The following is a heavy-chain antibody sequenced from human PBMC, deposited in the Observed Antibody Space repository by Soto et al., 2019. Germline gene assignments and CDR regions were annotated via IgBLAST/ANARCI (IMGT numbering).Heavy chain of an antibody. D-gene: IGHD5-18*01. V-gene: IGHV3-64D*06. Sequence: EVQLVESGGGLVQPGGSLRLSCSASGFTFSSYAMHWVRQAPGKGLEYVSAISSNGGSTYYADSVKGRFTISRDNSKNTLYLQMSSLRAEETAVYYCVKQDGYSYAFDIWGQGTMVTVSS. CDR3: VKQDGYSYAFDI. J-gene: IGHJ3*02. CDR1: GFTFSSYA. CDR2: ISSNGGST.